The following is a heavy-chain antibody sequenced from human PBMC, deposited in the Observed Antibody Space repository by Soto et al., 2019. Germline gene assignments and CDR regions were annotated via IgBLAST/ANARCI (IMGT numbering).Heavy chain of an antibody. J-gene: IGHJ4*02. CDR2: INHSGST. CDR3: ASLRSRWNIDY. CDR1: GGSFSGYY. D-gene: IGHD6-13*01. V-gene: IGHV4-34*01. Sequence: SETLSLTCAVYGGSFSGYYWSWIRQPPGKGLEWIGEINHSGSTNYNPSLKSRVTISVDTSKNQFSLQLTSVTAADTAVYYCASLRSRWNIDYWGQGTLVTVSS.